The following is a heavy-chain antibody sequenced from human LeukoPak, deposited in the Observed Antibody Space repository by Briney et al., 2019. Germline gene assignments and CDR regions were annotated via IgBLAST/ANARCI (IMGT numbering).Heavy chain of an antibody. D-gene: IGHD3-3*01. J-gene: IGHJ4*02. V-gene: IGHV3-30*18. CDR2: ISYDGSNK. CDR3: AKDRRDEWPTLDY. CDR1: GFTFSSYG. Sequence: PGGSLRLSCAASGFTFSSYGMHWVRQAPGKGLEWVAVISYDGSNKYYADSVKGRFTISRDNSKNTLYLQMNSLRAEDTAVYYCAKDRRDEWPTLDYWGQGTLVTVSS.